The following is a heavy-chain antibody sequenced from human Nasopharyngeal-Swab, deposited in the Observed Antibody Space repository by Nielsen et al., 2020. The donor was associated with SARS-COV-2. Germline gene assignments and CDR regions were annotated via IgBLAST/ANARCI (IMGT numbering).Heavy chain of an antibody. J-gene: IGHJ4*02. Sequence: GESLKISCEASGFTFSRYGMHWIRQAPGKGLEWVAVIWYDGTNRYYADSVKDRFTISRDISKNTLYLQMNSLRAEDTAVYYCARESGVSSTSPFDCWGRGTLVTVSS. V-gene: IGHV3-33*01. CDR1: GFTFSRYG. CDR3: ARESGVSSTSPFDC. D-gene: IGHD2-2*01. CDR2: IWYDGTNR.